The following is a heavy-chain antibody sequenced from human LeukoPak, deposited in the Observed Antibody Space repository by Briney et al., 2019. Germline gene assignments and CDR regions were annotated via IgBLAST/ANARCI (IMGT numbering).Heavy chain of an antibody. Sequence: ASVKVSCKASGYTFTSYGISGVRQAPGQGLEWVGWISAYNGNTNYAQRLQGRVTMTTETSTSTAYMELRSLRSDDTAVYYCARYCTNGVCLHYSGPGTPVTASP. CDR1: GYTFTSYG. V-gene: IGHV1-18*01. CDR2: ISAYNGNT. D-gene: IGHD2-8*01. CDR3: ARYCTNGVCLHY. J-gene: IGHJ4*02.